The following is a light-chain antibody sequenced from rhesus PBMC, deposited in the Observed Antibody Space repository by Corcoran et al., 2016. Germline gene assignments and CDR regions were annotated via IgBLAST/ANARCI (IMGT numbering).Light chain of an antibody. CDR3: LQDYTTPLT. Sequence: DIQMTQSPSSLSASVGGRVTVTCRASQDINKELSWYQQKPGKAPTLLIYATSSLQTGVSSRFSGSGSGTTYTLTISSLQPEDGATYYCLQDYTTPLTFGGGTKVEIK. J-gene: IGKJ4*01. V-gene: IGKV1-94*01. CDR2: ATS. CDR1: QDINKE.